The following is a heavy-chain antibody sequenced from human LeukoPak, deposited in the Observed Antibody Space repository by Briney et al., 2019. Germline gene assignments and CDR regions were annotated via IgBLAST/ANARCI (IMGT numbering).Heavy chain of an antibody. CDR3: ASQYDYVWGGYRAPFDY. CDR2: IIPIFGTA. V-gene: IGHV1-69*13. D-gene: IGHD3-16*02. CDR1: GGTFSSYA. J-gene: IGHJ4*02. Sequence: ASVKVSCKASGGTFSSYAISWVRQAPGQGLEWMGGIIPIFGTANYAQKFQGRVTITADESTSTAYMELSSLRSEDTAVYYCASQYDYVWGGYRAPFDYWGQGTLVTVSS.